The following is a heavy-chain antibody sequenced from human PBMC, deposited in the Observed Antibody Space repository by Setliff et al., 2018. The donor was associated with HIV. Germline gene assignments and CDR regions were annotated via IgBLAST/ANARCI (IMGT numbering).Heavy chain of an antibody. D-gene: IGHD6-19*01. CDR2: LYYDGNT. CDR3: ARETIRSGHPSEAGFDF. Sequence: SCKASGYTFTDYYIHWIRQSPGKGLEWIGTLYYDGNTYYNPSLKSRVTMSVDTSKNQFSLNLNSVTAADTAVYYCARETIRSGHPSEAGFDFWGQGALVTVSS. J-gene: IGHJ4*02. CDR1: GYTFTDYY. V-gene: IGHV4-38-2*02.